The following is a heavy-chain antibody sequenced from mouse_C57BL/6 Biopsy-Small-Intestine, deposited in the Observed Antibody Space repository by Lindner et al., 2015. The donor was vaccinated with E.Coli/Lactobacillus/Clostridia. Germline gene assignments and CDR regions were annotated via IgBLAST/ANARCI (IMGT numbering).Heavy chain of an antibody. Sequence: VQLQESGAELMRPGASVKLSCRATGYTFTDYWIEWVRQRPGHGLEWIGEILPESDSTNYNEKFKGKATFTADTSSNTAYMQLSSLTTEDSAIYYCARSGFKSYWGQGTLVTVSA. CDR1: GYTFTDYW. J-gene: IGHJ3*01. CDR2: ILPESDST. D-gene: IGHD3-1*01. CDR3: ARSGFKSY. V-gene: IGHV1-9*01.